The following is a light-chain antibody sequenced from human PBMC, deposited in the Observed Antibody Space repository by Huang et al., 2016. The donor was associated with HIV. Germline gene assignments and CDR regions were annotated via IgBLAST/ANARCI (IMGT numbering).Light chain of an antibody. V-gene: IGKV3-15*01. Sequence: EIVMTQYTATLSVSPGETATLSCRSSQSVSSNLARYQQKPGQTPRLLIYSASTRATDIPDRFSGSGSVTEFTLTISSLQSEDIAVYYCHQYSDWPLFGGGTKVE. CDR3: HQYSDWPL. CDR1: QSVSSN. CDR2: SAS. J-gene: IGKJ4*01.